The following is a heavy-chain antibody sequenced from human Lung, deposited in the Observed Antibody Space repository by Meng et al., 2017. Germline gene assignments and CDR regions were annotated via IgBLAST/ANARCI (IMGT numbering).Heavy chain of an antibody. CDR2: INHSGST. Sequence: QVPPQLVGVGPFKPSETLSLTCVVSCGSFSDYHWSWIRQPPGKGLEWIGEINHSGSTNYNPSLESRATISVDTSQNNLSLKLSSVTAADSAVYYCARGPTTMAHDFDYWGQGTLVTVSS. V-gene: IGHV4-34*01. CDR3: ARGPTTMAHDFDY. J-gene: IGHJ4*02. D-gene: IGHD4-11*01. CDR1: CGSFSDYH.